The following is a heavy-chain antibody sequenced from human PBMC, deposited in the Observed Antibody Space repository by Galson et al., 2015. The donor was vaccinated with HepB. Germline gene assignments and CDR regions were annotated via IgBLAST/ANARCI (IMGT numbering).Heavy chain of an antibody. V-gene: IGHV3-33*08. CDR2: IWYDGSNK. CDR1: GFTFSSYG. Sequence: SLRLSCAASGFTFSSYGMHWVRQAPGKGLEWVAVIWYDGSNKYYADSVKGRFTISRDNSKNTLYLQMNSLRAEDTAVYYCARGLGIGGLWFGETDYGGQGTLVTVSS. D-gene: IGHD3-10*01. J-gene: IGHJ4*02. CDR3: ARGLGIGGLWFGETDY.